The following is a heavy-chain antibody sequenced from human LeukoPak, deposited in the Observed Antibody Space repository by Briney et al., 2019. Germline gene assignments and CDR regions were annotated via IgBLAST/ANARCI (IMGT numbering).Heavy chain of an antibody. V-gene: IGHV1-24*01. CDR3: ARGDVGSYKGGFDY. CDR1: GYMLTEVY. Sequence: ASVKVSCKLFGYMLTEVYMHWVRQAPGKGLEWMGGFDPAEAKAVYAQKFQGRVTMTEDTSTSTVYMELSSLRSEDTAVYYCARGDVGSYKGGFDYWGQGTLVTVSS. D-gene: IGHD1-26*01. J-gene: IGHJ4*02. CDR2: FDPAEAKA.